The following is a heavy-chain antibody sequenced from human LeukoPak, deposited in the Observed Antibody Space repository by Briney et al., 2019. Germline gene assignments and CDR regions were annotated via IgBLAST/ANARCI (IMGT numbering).Heavy chain of an antibody. D-gene: IGHD3-3*01. J-gene: IGHJ4*02. CDR2: ISYDGSNK. CDR1: GFTFSSYS. V-gene: IGHV3-30*03. CDR3: ARVPYDFWSGYYYFDY. Sequence: QPGGSLRLSCAASGFTFSSYSMNWVRQAPGKGLEWVAVISYDGSNKYYADSVKGRFTISRDNSKNTLYLQMNSLRAEDTAVYYCARVPYDFWSGYYYFDYWGQGTLVTVSS.